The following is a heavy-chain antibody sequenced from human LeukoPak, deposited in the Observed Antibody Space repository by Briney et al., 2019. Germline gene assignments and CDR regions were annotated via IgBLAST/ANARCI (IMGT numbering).Heavy chain of an antibody. V-gene: IGHV3-15*01. CDR3: TTDGYFDWLFWSGPDAFDI. CDR1: GFTFSSYE. CDR2: ITSSDSTT. Sequence: GGSLRLSCVASGFTFSSYEMNWVRQAPGKGLERLSYITSSDSTTHYAAPVKGRFTISRDDSKNTLYLQMNSLKTEDTAVYYCTTDGYFDWLFWSGPDAFDIWGQGTMVTVSS. J-gene: IGHJ3*02. D-gene: IGHD3-9*01.